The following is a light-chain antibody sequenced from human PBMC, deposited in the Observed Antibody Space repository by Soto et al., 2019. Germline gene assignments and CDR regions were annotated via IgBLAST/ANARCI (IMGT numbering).Light chain of an antibody. CDR3: LQVYSFPRT. CDR1: QTISSW. V-gene: IGKV1-5*03. J-gene: IGKJ1*01. CDR2: KAS. Sequence: DIQMTQYPSTLSGSVGDRVTITCLASQTISSWLAWYQQKPGKAPKLLIYKASTLKSGVPSRFSGSGSGTEFTLTISSLQPEDFASYFCLQVYSFPRTFGLGTKVDIK.